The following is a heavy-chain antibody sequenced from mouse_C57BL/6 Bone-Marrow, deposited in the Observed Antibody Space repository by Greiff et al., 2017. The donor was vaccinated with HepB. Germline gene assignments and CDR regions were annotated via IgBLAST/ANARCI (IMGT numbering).Heavy chain of an antibody. CDR2: INYDGSST. CDR1: GFTFSDYY. D-gene: IGHD2-4*01. Sequence: EVHLVESEGGLVQPGSSMKLSCTASGFTFSDYYMAWVRQVPEKGLEWVANINYDGSSTYYLDSLKSRFIISRDTAKNILYLQMSSLKSEDTATYYCARIYYDYGGAMDYWGQGTSVTVSS. V-gene: IGHV5-16*01. CDR3: ARIYYDYGGAMDY. J-gene: IGHJ4*01.